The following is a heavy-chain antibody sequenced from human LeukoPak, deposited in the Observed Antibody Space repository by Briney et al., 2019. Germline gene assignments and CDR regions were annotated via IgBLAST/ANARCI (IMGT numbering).Heavy chain of an antibody. CDR1: GGSISSSSYY. J-gene: IGHJ5*02. CDR2: IYTSGST. Sequence: SETLSLTCTVSGGSISSSSYYWGWIRQPPGKGLEWIGRIYTSGSTNYNPSLKSRVTMSVDTSKNQFSLKLSSVTAADTAVYYCARTPTVTTLGWFDPWGQGTLVTVSS. CDR3: ARTPTVTTLGWFDP. D-gene: IGHD4-17*01. V-gene: IGHV4-39*07.